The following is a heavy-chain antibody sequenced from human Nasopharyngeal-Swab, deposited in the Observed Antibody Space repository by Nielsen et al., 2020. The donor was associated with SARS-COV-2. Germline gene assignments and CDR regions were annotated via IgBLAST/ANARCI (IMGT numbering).Heavy chain of an antibody. CDR3: AKDAVTGEVDY. J-gene: IGHJ4*02. D-gene: IGHD7-27*01. CDR2: INWNGGST. Sequence: GGSLKISCAASGFTFDDYGMSWVRQAPGKGLEWVSGINWNGGSTGYADSVKGRFTISRDNSKNTLYLQMNSLRAEDTAVYYCAKDAVTGEVDYWGQGTLVTVSS. CDR1: GFTFDDYG. V-gene: IGHV3-20*04.